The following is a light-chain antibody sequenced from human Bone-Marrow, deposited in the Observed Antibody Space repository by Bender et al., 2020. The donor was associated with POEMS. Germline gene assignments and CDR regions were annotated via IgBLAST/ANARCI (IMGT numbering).Light chain of an antibody. J-gene: IGLJ2*01. CDR3: ASYKSGRKFDDGSKLDDVL. CDR1: SSDVGGYDY. Sequence: QSALTQPPSASGSPGQSVTLSCTGTSSDVGGYDYVSWYQQHPGKVPKLIIYEVSKRPSGVPDSFSGSRSGNKATLNISGLQSEDEGDYYCASYKSGRKFDDGSKLDDVLFGGGTKLTVL. CDR2: EVS. V-gene: IGLV2-8*01.